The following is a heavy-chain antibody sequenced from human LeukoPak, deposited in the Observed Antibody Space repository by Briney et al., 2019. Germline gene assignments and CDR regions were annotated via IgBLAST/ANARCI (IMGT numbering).Heavy chain of an antibody. J-gene: IGHJ4*02. CDR3: ARDACSSTSCSFDY. CDR1: GGSISSCGYH. V-gene: IGHV4-31*03. CDR2: FYYSGST. D-gene: IGHD2-2*01. Sequence: TLTLTCTVSGGSISSCGYHWSRRPPHPGKGMECIGNFYYSGSTYYNPSLKGRVTISVDTSKNQFSLKLSSVTAADTAVYYCARDACSSTSCSFDYWGQGTLVTVSS.